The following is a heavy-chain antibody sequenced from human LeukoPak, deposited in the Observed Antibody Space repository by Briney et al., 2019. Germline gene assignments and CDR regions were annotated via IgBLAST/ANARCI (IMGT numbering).Heavy chain of an antibody. J-gene: IGHJ4*02. V-gene: IGHV3-74*03. CDR3: VRSGGYSYGNFDS. D-gene: IGHD5-18*01. CDR2: INSDGSST. Sequence: GGSLRLSCAASGFTFSNYWMHWVRQAPGKGLLWVSRINSDGSSTTYADSVKGQFTISRDNAKNTLYLQVNSLRDEDTAVYYCVRSGGYSYGNFDSWGQGTLVTVSS. CDR1: GFTFSNYW.